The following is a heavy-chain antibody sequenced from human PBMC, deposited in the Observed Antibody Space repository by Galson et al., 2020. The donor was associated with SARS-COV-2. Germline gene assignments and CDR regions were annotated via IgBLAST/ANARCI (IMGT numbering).Heavy chain of an antibody. CDR2: ISATGGNT. Sequence: TGGSLRLYCAASGFTISNNAVNWVRQAPAQGLEWVSVISATGGNTYYADSVKGRFTISRDNSKNTLYLQMNSLRAEDTAVYYCAKKDYTGGNFGLDYWGQGTLVTVSS. V-gene: IGHV3-23*01. CDR3: AKKDYTGGNFGLDY. J-gene: IGHJ4*02. D-gene: IGHD2-21*01. CDR1: GFTISNNA.